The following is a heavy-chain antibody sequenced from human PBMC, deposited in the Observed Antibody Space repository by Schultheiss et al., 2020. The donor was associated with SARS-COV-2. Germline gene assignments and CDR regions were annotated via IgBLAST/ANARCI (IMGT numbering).Heavy chain of an antibody. CDR1: GFTFSSYS. D-gene: IGHD5-12*01. V-gene: IGHV3-48*01. CDR3: ARAGYSGYYYYMDV. Sequence: AGSLRLSCAASGFTFSSYSMNWVRQAPGKGLEWVSYISSSTSTTYYADSVKGRFTISRDNAKNSLYLQMNSLRAEDTAVYHCARAGYSGYYYYMDVWGKGTTVTVSS. J-gene: IGHJ6*03. CDR2: ISSSTSTT.